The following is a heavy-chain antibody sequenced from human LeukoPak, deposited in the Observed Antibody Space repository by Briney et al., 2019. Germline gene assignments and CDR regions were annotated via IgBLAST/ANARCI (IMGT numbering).Heavy chain of an antibody. CDR3: AKGGGIAAASPLDY. CDR1: GFTFSNYA. D-gene: IGHD6-13*01. Sequence: PGGSLSLSCAASGFTFSNYAMSWVRQAPGKGLEWVSAISVSGGTTYYADSVKGRFTISRDKSKNTLNLQMNSLSAEDTAVYYCAKGGGIAAASPLDYWGQGTLVTVSS. J-gene: IGHJ4*02. V-gene: IGHV3-23*01. CDR2: ISVSGGTT.